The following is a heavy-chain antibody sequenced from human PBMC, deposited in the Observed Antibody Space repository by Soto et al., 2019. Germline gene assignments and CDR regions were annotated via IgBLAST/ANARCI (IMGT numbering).Heavy chain of an antibody. CDR3: ARVSGLVVVPAAAPTSPSFGLDV. CDR1: GDSISNYF. D-gene: IGHD2-2*01. Sequence: SETLSLTCTVSGDSISNYFWSWIRKPAGKVLEYIGRMYITGSTDYNPSLKRRVTMSFDTARNQFSLKMTTVTAADTAVYYCARVSGLVVVPAAAPTSPSFGLDVWGQGTSVTVSS. J-gene: IGHJ6*02. CDR2: MYITGST. V-gene: IGHV4-4*07.